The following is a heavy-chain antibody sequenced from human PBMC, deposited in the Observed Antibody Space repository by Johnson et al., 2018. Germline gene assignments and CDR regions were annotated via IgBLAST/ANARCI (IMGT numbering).Heavy chain of an antibody. Sequence: ASGFTFSSYAMSWVRQAPGKGLEWVSAISGSGGSTYYADSVKGLFTISRDNSKNTLYLQMNSLRAEDTAVYYCANLYLGSGRLHDAFDIWGQGTMVTVSS. CDR3: ANLYLGSGRLHDAFDI. CDR1: GFTFSSYA. V-gene: IGHV3-23*01. D-gene: IGHD3-10*01. J-gene: IGHJ3*02. CDR2: ISGSGGST.